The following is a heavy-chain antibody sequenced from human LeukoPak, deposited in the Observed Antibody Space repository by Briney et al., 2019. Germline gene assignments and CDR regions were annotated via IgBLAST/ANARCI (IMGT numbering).Heavy chain of an antibody. J-gene: IGHJ4*02. D-gene: IGHD6-6*01. CDR1: GFTFSDYY. CDR3: ARVQYSSSYYFDY. CDR2: ISSRGSTI. Sequence: GGSLRLSCAASGFTFSDYYMSCIRQAPGKGLEWVSYISSRGSTIYYADSVKGRFTISRDNAKNSLYLQMNSLRAEDTAVYYCARVQYSSSYYFDYWGQGTLVTVSS. V-gene: IGHV3-11*01.